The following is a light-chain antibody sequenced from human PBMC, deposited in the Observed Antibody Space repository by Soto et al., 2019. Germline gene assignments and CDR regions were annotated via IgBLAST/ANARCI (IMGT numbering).Light chain of an antibody. Sequence: DIQMTQSPSTLSASVGDRVTITCRASQTISTWLAWYQQKPGRAPDLLIFKASSLESGVPSRFSGSGYGTEFALTISSLQPDDFATYYCQQYNSYGTFGQGTKVEIK. CDR3: QQYNSYGT. J-gene: IGKJ1*01. CDR2: KAS. V-gene: IGKV1-5*03. CDR1: QTISTW.